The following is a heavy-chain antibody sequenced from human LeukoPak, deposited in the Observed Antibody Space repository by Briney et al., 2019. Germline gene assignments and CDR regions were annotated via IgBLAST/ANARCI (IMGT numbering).Heavy chain of an antibody. CDR3: ARAMIVVDPFDY. V-gene: IGHV3-30*04. J-gene: IGHJ4*02. D-gene: IGHD3-22*01. Sequence: PSGGSLRLSCAASGFTFSSYAMHWVRQAPGKGLEWVAVISYDGSNKYYADSVKGRFTISRDNAKNSLYLQMNSLRAEDAAVYYCARAMIVVDPFDYWGQGTLVTVSS. CDR2: ISYDGSNK. CDR1: GFTFSSYA.